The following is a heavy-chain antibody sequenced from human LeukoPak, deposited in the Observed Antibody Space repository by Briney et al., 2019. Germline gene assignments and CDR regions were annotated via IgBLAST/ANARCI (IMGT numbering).Heavy chain of an antibody. CDR2: ISSSSSYI. CDR3: ARVRGSFYYYYYMDV. J-gene: IGHJ6*03. D-gene: IGHD3-10*01. Sequence: GGSLRLSCAASGFTFSSYSMNWVRQAPGKGLEWVSSISSSSSYIYYADSVKGRFTISRDNAKNSLYLQMNSLRAEDTAAYYCARVRGSFYYYYYMDVWGKGTTVTVSS. V-gene: IGHV3-21*01. CDR1: GFTFSSYS.